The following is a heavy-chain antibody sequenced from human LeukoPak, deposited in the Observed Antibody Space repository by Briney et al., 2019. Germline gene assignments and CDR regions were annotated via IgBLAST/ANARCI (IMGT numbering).Heavy chain of an antibody. Sequence: SETLSLTCAVYGGSFSVYCWSWVRQPPGKGLEWIGEINHIGGTNYNPSLKSRATISVDTSKNQLSLKLKSVTAADTAVYYCAREGLRFYYDRSGYPPAYWGQGSLVTVSS. CDR1: GGSFSVYC. D-gene: IGHD3-22*01. V-gene: IGHV4-34*01. J-gene: IGHJ4*02. CDR2: INHIGGT. CDR3: AREGLRFYYDRSGYPPAY.